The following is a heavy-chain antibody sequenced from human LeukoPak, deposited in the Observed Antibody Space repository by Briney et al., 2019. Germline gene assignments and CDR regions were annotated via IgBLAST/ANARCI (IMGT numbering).Heavy chain of an antibody. V-gene: IGHV3-53*01. J-gene: IGHJ4*02. Sequence: PGGSLRLSCAASGFTVSNNYMSWVRQAPGKGLEWVSVIYSGGSTYYADSVKGRITISRNNSKNMLYLQMNSLRAEDTAVYHCARASGGYYDSSGSFDYWGQGTLVTVSS. CDR2: IYSGGST. D-gene: IGHD3-22*01. CDR3: ARASGGYYDSSGSFDY. CDR1: GFTVSNNY.